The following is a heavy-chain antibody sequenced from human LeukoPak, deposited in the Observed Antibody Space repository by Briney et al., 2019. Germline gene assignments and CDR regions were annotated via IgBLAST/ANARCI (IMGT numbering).Heavy chain of an antibody. CDR3: AKGAVVGATYFDY. CDR1: GFTFSSYS. D-gene: IGHD1-26*01. V-gene: IGHV3-21*04. Sequence: PGGSLRLSCAASGFTFSSYSMNWVRQAPGKGLEWVSSISSSSSYIYYADSVKGRFTISRDNAKNSLYLQMNSLRAEDTAVYYCAKGAVVGATYFDYWGQGTLVTVSS. J-gene: IGHJ4*02. CDR2: ISSSSSYI.